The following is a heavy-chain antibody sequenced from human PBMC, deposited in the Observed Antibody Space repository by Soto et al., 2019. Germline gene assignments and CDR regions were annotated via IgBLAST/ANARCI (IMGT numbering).Heavy chain of an antibody. Sequence: LRLSCVASGFTFSTHAMSWVRQAPGKGLEWVSTFSGSGGNIYYAESVKGRLTISRDDSKNTLYLQMNSLRVEDTAVYYCAKDPPWSVGPLAMDVWGQGTTVTVSS. J-gene: IGHJ6*02. V-gene: IGHV3-23*01. D-gene: IGHD2-2*01. CDR2: FSGSGGNI. CDR1: GFTFSTHA. CDR3: AKDPPWSVGPLAMDV.